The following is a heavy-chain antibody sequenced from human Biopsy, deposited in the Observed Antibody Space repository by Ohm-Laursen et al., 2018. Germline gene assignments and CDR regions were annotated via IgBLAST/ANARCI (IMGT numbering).Heavy chain of an antibody. CDR1: TGTFNSYG. D-gene: IGHD2-2*01. Sequence: SSVKVSCNAPTGTFNSYGIIWVRQAPGQGPEWMGRIIPILRTTAYAQTFLGRVTITADSPTSTVDMELTSLTSDDTAVYFCAREAIGYQLPCDDWGQGTLVTVSS. CDR2: IIPILRTT. J-gene: IGHJ4*02. CDR3: AREAIGYQLPCDD. V-gene: IGHV1-69*11.